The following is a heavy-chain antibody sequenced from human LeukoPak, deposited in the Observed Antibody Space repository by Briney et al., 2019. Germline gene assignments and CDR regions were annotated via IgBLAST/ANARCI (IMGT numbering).Heavy chain of an antibody. CDR1: GGXISSSSYY. J-gene: IGHJ4*02. CDR2: IYYSGST. D-gene: IGHD3-22*01. CDR3: ARHVVEYYYDSSGYYVDY. Sequence: SETLSLTCTVSGGXISSSSYYWGWIRQPPGKGLEWLGSIYYSGSTYYNPPLKSRVTISVDTSKNQFSLKLSSVTAADTAVYYCARHVVEYYYDSSGYYVDYWGQGTLVTVSS. V-gene: IGHV4-39*01.